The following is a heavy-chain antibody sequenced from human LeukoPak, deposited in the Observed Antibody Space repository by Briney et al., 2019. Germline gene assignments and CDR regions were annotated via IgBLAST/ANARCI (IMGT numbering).Heavy chain of an antibody. D-gene: IGHD2-15*01. CDR3: ARLNRHCSGGSCHSGWFDP. V-gene: IGHV4-39*01. CDR2: IYYSDTT. CDR1: GDSISSTSYY. J-gene: IGHJ5*02. Sequence: SETLSLTCAVSGDSISSTSYYWAWIRQPPGRGVEWIGTIYYSDTTYYNPSLKSRVTISVHTSKNQFSLKLSSVTAADPAVYYCARLNRHCSGGSCHSGWFDPWGHGTLVTVSS.